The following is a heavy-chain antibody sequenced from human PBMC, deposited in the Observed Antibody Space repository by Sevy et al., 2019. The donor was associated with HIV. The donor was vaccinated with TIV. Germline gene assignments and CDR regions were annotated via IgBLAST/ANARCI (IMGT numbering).Heavy chain of an antibody. CDR2: IGGSGGST. Sequence: GGSLRLSCAASGFTFSSYAMSWVRQAPGKGLEWVSAIGGSGGSTYYADSVKGRFTISRDNSKNTLYLQMNSLRAEDTAVYYCAKDLEDIVVVPAANWGQGTLVTVSS. J-gene: IGHJ4*02. D-gene: IGHD2-2*01. V-gene: IGHV3-23*01. CDR1: GFTFSSYA. CDR3: AKDLEDIVVVPAAN.